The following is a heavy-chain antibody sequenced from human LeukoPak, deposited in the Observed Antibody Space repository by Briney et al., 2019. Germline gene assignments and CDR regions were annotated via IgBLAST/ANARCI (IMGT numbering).Heavy chain of an antibody. CDR3: AKGRQPSGSYSRDWFDP. Sequence: GGSLRLSCAASGFTFSSYWMHWVRQAPGKGLEWVSAISGSGGSTYYADSVKGRFTISRDNSKNTLYLQMNSLRAEDTAVYYCAKGRQPSGSYSRDWFDPWGQGTLVTVSS. D-gene: IGHD1-26*01. CDR2: ISGSGGST. CDR1: GFTFSSYW. V-gene: IGHV3-23*01. J-gene: IGHJ5*02.